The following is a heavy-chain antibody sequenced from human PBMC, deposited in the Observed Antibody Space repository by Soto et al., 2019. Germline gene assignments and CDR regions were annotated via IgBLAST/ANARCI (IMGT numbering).Heavy chain of an antibody. CDR3: ERHSIWLLLSDY. CDR1: AGSISNRTYY. J-gene: IGHJ4*02. Sequence: SENLRLSYNGSAGSISNRTYYWGWFRQPPGKGLEWIGSIYYTGNTYYNPSLKSRVTISVDTSKNQFSLKLDSVTAADTAVYFCERHSIWLLLSDYWGQGSLVTVS. D-gene: IGHD3-22*01. V-gene: IGHV4-39*01. CDR2: IYYTGNT.